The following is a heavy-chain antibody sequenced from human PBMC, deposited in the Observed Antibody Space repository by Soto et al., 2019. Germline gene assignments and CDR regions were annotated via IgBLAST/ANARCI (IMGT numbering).Heavy chain of an antibody. CDR3: ATSTGITGTTRYYGMDV. J-gene: IGHJ6*02. D-gene: IGHD1-7*01. CDR1: GYTLTELS. V-gene: IGHV1-24*01. Sequence: ASVKVSCKVSGYTLTELSMHWVRQAPGKGLEWMGGFDPEDGETIYAQKFQGRVTMTEHTSTDTAYMELSSLRSEDTAVYYCATSTGITGTTRYYGMDVWGQGTTVTVSS. CDR2: FDPEDGET.